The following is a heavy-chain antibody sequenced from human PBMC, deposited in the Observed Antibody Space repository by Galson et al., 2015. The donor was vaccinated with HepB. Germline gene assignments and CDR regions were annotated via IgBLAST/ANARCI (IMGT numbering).Heavy chain of an antibody. V-gene: IGHV3-15*01. Sequence: SLRLSCAASGFTFSSYAMHWVRQAPGKGLEWVGRIKSNAFGGTTDYAAPVQGRFIISRDDSKNMVFLQMNSLEIEGTAVYYCNTDVPYGSGPWGQGTTVTVSS. CDR3: NTDVPYGSGP. J-gene: IGHJ6*02. CDR2: IKSNAFGGTT. D-gene: IGHD3-10*01. CDR1: GFTFSSYA.